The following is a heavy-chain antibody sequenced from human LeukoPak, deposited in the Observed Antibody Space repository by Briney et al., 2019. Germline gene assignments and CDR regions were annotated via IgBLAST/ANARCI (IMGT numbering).Heavy chain of an antibody. CDR3: AGDYYDSSGYYYVHWFDP. V-gene: IGHV3-30*03. CDR2: ISYDGSNK. J-gene: IGHJ5*02. Sequence: PGGSLRLSCAASGFTFSSYGMHWVRQAPGKGLEWVAVISYDGSNKYCADSVKGRFTISRDNSKNTLYLQMNSLRAEDTAVYYCAGDYYDSSGYYYVHWFDPRGQGTLVTVSS. CDR1: GFTFSSYG. D-gene: IGHD3-22*01.